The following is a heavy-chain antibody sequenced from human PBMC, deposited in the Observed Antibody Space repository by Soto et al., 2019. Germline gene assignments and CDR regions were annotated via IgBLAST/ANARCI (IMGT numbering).Heavy chain of an antibody. V-gene: IGHV4-30-4*01. CDR1: GGSISSADYY. D-gene: IGHD3-3*02. Sequence: SETLSLTCTVSGGSISSADYYWSWIRQPPGKGLEWIGYIYFSGSIFYNPSLKSRLTISMDTSKNQFSLKLTSMTAADTAVYYCAGVAHRKLKFPFYGMDVWGQGTTVTVSS. J-gene: IGHJ6*02. CDR3: AGVAHRKLKFPFYGMDV. CDR2: IYFSGSI.